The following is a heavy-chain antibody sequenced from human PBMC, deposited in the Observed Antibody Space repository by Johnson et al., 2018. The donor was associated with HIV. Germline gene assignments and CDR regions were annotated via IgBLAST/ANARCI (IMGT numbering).Heavy chain of an antibody. CDR2: ISFDGSNK. J-gene: IGHJ3*02. V-gene: IGHV3-30*04. D-gene: IGHD1-26*01. Sequence: QVQLVESGGGVVQPGRSLRLSCAASGFIFNDYPMYWVRQPPGKGLEWVAVISFDGSNKYYADSVKGRFSISRDNSKNTLYVQMNSLRAEDTAVYYCAKDCQWGSATQGAFDIWGQGTMVTVSS. CDR1: GFIFNDYP. CDR3: AKDCQWGSATQGAFDI.